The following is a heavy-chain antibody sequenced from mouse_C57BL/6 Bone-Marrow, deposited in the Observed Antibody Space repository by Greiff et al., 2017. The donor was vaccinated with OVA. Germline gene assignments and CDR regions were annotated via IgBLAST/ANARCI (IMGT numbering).Heavy chain of an antibody. Sequence: QVQLQQSGAELVRPGTSVKMSCKASGYTFTNYWIGWAKQRPGHGLEWIGDIYPGGGYTNYNEKFKGKATLTADKSSSTAYMQFSSLTSEDSAIYYCARSNITTSGGYAMDYWGQGTSVTVSS. CDR2: IYPGGGYT. CDR1: GYTFTNYW. J-gene: IGHJ4*01. CDR3: ARSNITTSGGYAMDY. V-gene: IGHV1-63*01. D-gene: IGHD1-1*01.